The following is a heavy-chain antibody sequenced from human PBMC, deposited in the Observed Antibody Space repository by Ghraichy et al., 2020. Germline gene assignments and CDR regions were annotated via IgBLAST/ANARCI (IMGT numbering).Heavy chain of an antibody. D-gene: IGHD3-9*01. J-gene: IGHJ1*01. Sequence: GGSLRLSCAASGFTFSNAWMSWVRQAPGKGLEWVGRIKSKTDGGTTDYAAPVKGRFTISRDDSKNTLYLQMNSLKTEDTAVYYCTTDREYYDILTGYPKAGYFQHWGQGTLVTVSS. CDR1: GFTFSNAW. V-gene: IGHV3-15*01. CDR2: IKSKTDGGTT. CDR3: TTDREYYDILTGYPKAGYFQH.